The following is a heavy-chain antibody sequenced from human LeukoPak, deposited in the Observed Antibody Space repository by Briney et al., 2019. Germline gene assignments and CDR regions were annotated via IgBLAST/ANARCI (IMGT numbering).Heavy chain of an antibody. Sequence: GGSLRLSCAASGFTFSSYEMNWVRQAPGKGLEWVSAISGSGGSTYYADSVKGRFTISRDNSKNTLYLQMNSLRAEDTAVYYCLADWLTEPVDYWGQGTLVTVSS. CDR3: LADWLTEPVDY. V-gene: IGHV3-23*01. J-gene: IGHJ4*02. CDR1: GFTFSSYE. CDR2: ISGSGGST. D-gene: IGHD3-9*01.